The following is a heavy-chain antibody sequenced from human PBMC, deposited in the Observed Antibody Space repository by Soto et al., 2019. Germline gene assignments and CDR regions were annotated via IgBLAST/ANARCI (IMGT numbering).Heavy chain of an antibody. Sequence: SVKASCKASGGTFSTSAISWVRQAPGQGLEWMGGIMPIFRTPDYAQRFQGRVTITADESTSTAYMELSGLRPDDTAVYYCARDKDRQHLGGNYYYILDVWGQGTTVTVSS. V-gene: IGHV1-69*13. CDR3: ARDKDRQHLGGNYYYILDV. CDR2: IMPIFRTP. CDR1: GGTFSTSA. J-gene: IGHJ6*02.